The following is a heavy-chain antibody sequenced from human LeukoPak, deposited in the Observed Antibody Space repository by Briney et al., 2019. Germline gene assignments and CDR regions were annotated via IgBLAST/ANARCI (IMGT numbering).Heavy chain of an antibody. D-gene: IGHD3-16*01. CDR1: GFTFDDYA. J-gene: IGHJ4*02. V-gene: IGHV3-9*01. Sequence: GRSLRLSCAASGFTFDDYAMHWVRQAPGKGLEWVSGISWNSGSIGYADSVKGRFTISRDNAKNSLYLQMNSLRAEDTALYYCAKDSLATGTTFGGVDYWGQGTLVTVSS. CDR3: AKDSLATGTTFGGVDY. CDR2: ISWNSGSI.